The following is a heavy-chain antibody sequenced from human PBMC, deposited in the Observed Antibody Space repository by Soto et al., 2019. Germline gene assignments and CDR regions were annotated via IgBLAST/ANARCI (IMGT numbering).Heavy chain of an antibody. Sequence: EASVKVSCKASGYPFTGTSCISWVRQAPGQGLEWMGWISPSKGNTDYAQKLQGRITMTTDTSTTTAYMELRNLRSDDTAVYYCARASGCSDGSCAFDPWGQGILVTVSS. V-gene: IGHV1-18*01. J-gene: IGHJ5*02. D-gene: IGHD2-15*01. CDR2: ISPSKGNT. CDR3: ARASGCSDGSCAFDP. CDR1: GYPFTGTSC.